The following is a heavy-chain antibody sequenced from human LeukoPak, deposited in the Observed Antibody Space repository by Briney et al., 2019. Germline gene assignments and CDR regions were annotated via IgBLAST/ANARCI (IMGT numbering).Heavy chain of an antibody. V-gene: IGHV1-2*02. CDR2: ITPNSGAT. CDR1: GYTLTAYY. CDR3: ARVSRFYYDSSGDFDY. Sequence: ASVKVSCKSSGYTLTAYYMHWVRQAPGQGLEWMGWITPNSGATKYAQKFRGRVSMTRDTSINTAYMELSRLRSDDTAIYYCARVSRFYYDSSGDFDYWGQGTLVTVSS. J-gene: IGHJ4*02. D-gene: IGHD3-22*01.